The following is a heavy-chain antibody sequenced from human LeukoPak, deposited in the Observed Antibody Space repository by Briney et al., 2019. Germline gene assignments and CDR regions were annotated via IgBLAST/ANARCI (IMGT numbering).Heavy chain of an antibody. D-gene: IGHD6-19*01. CDR1: GYIFTGYY. Sequence: GASVKVSCKASGYIFTGYYMHWVRQAPGQGLEWMGWINPNSGGTNYAQKFQGRVTMTRDTSISTAYMELSSLRSEDTAVYYCATDLGYSSGWYMDYWGQGTLVTVSS. CDR2: INPNSGGT. V-gene: IGHV1-2*02. J-gene: IGHJ4*02. CDR3: ATDLGYSSGWYMDY.